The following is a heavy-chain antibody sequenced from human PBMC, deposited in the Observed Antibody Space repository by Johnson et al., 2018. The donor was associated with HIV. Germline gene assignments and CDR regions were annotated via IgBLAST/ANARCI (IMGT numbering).Heavy chain of an antibody. J-gene: IGHJ3*02. CDR3: AKVGPLTLELQDDAFDI. CDR2: INGDGDRT. D-gene: IGHD1-7*01. Sequence: PGGSLRLSCVASGFSFDHYGMSWVRQAPGKGLEWVSGINGDGDRTGYADSVKGRFTISRDSAKNSLYLQMKSLRAEDTAVYYCAKVGPLTLELQDDAFDIWGQGTMVTVSS. CDR1: GFSFDHYG. V-gene: IGHV3-20*04.